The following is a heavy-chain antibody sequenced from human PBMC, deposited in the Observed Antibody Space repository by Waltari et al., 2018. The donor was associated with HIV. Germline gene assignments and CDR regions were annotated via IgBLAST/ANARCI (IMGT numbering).Heavy chain of an antibody. Sequence: EVQLVESGGVLVQPGGSLRLSCAASGFTFRTYWMHWDRQGPGKGLVWVSGIHNDGSSTSYADSVKGRFTISRDNAKNTLFLQMNSLRVEDTAVYYCTRDGGGHPFVGYGMDVWGQGTTVTVSS. CDR2: IHNDGSST. V-gene: IGHV3-74*01. CDR3: TRDGGGHPFVGYGMDV. D-gene: IGHD3-16*01. CDR1: GFTFRTYW. J-gene: IGHJ6*02.